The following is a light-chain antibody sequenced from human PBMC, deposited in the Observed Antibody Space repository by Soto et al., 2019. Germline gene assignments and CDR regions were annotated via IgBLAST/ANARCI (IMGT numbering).Light chain of an antibody. J-gene: IGLJ2*01. CDR2: DVS. CDR3: SSYAGSNIVV. Sequence: QSALTQPPSASGSPGQSVTITWTGSSSDVGGYNYVSWYQQHPGKAPKLMIYDVSKRPSGVPDRFSGSKSGNTASLTVSGLQAEDEADYYCSSYAGSNIVVFGGGTKLTVL. CDR1: SSDVGGYNY. V-gene: IGLV2-8*01.